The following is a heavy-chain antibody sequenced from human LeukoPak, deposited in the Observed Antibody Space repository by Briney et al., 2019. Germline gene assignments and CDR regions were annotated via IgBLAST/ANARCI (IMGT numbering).Heavy chain of an antibody. V-gene: IGHV3-9*01. J-gene: IGHJ6*03. CDR3: AKDRGRALYDSSGYYFSDYYYMDV. Sequence: QPGRSLRLSCAASGFTFDDYAMHWVRRAPGKGLEWVSGISWNSGSIGYADSVKGRFTISRDNSKNTLYLQMNSLRAEDTAVYYCAKDRGRALYDSSGYYFSDYYYMDVWGKGTTVTVSS. CDR2: ISWNSGSI. D-gene: IGHD3-22*01. CDR1: GFTFDDYA.